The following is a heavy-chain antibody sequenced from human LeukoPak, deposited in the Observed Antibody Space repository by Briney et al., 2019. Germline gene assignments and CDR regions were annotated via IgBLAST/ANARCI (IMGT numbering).Heavy chain of an antibody. CDR1: GGTFSSYA. D-gene: IGHD1/OR15-1a*01. CDR3: AREAGWNTYYYGMDV. J-gene: IGHJ6*04. V-gene: IGHV1-69*13. CDR2: IIPIFGTA. Sequence: SVKVSCKASGGTFSSYAISWVRQAPGQGLEWMGGIIPIFGTANYAQKFQGRVTITADESASTAYMELSSLRSEDTAVYYCAREAGWNTYYYGMDVWGKGTTVTVSS.